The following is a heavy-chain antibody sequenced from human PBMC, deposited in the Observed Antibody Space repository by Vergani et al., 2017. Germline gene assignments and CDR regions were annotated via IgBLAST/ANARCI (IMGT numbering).Heavy chain of an antibody. CDR2: IYYSGGT. CDR1: GGSISSSNW. V-gene: IGHV4-4*02. Sequence: QVQLQESGPGLVKPSGTLSLTCAVSGGSISSSNWWSWVRQPPGKGLEWIGSIYYSGGTYYNPSLKSRVTISVDTSKNQFSLKLSSVTAADTAVCYCARDSRSLELRRFDYWGQGTLVTVSS. J-gene: IGHJ4*02. D-gene: IGHD1-7*01. CDR3: ARDSRSLELRRFDY.